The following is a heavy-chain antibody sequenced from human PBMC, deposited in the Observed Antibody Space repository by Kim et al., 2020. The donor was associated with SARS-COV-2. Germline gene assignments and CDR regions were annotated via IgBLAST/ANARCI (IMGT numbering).Heavy chain of an antibody. Sequence: RKAYGGATAYGASVEGRFTISRDDSQSIAYLKMNSLKTEDTAVYYCTRADYWGQGTLVTVSS. V-gene: IGHV3-49*02. CDR2: RKAYGGAT. J-gene: IGHJ4*02. CDR3: TRADY.